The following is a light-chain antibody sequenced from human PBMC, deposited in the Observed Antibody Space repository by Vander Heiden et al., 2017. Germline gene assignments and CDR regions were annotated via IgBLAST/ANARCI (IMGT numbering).Light chain of an antibody. CDR2: AAS. CDR3: QQSYSTPRLT. J-gene: IGKJ4*01. V-gene: IGKV1-39*01. CDR1: QSISSY. Sequence: DIQMIPPPSSLSASAADRVTIPCCASQSISSYLNWYQQKPGKAPKLLIYAASSMQTGVPARFSGSGSGTDFTLTISSLQPEDFATYYCQQSYSTPRLTFGGGTKVEIK.